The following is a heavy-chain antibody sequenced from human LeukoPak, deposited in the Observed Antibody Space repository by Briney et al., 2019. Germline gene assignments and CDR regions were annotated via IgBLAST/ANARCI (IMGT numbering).Heavy chain of an antibody. Sequence: VASVKVSCKASGYTFTDYYMHWVRQAPGQGLEWMGRINPDSGDTNYAQHFQGRVTMTRDTSISTVYMELSSLSSDDTAVYYCAASSYGDYWLYYFDYWGQGTLVTVSS. CDR2: INPDSGDT. CDR1: GYTFTDYY. D-gene: IGHD4-17*01. J-gene: IGHJ4*02. CDR3: AASSYGDYWLYYFDY. V-gene: IGHV1-2*06.